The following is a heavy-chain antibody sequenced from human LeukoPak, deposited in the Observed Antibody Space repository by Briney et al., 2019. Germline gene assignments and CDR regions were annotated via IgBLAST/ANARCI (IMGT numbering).Heavy chain of an antibody. J-gene: IGHJ3*02. CDR2: ISYSGST. D-gene: IGHD4-17*01. CDR1: GGSISSSTYY. Sequence: SETLSLTCTVSGGSISSSTYYWGWIRQPPGKGLEWIGSISYSGSTNYNPSLKSRVTISVDTSKNQFSLKLSSVTAADTAVYYCASSDYRDAFDIWGQGTMVTVSS. V-gene: IGHV4-39*07. CDR3: ASSDYRDAFDI.